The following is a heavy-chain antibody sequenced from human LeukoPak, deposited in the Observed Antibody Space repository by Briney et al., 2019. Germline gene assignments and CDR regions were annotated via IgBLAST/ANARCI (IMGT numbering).Heavy chain of an antibody. D-gene: IGHD5-12*01. CDR1: GGSFSGYY. V-gene: IGHV4-34*01. J-gene: IGHJ4*02. CDR2: INHSGST. CDR3: ARRVATRPHFDY. Sequence: SETLSLTCAVYGGSFSGYYWSWIRQPPGKGLGWIGEINHSGSTNYNPSLKSRVTISVDTSKNQFSLKLSSVTAADTAVYYCARRVATRPHFDYWGQGTLVTVSS.